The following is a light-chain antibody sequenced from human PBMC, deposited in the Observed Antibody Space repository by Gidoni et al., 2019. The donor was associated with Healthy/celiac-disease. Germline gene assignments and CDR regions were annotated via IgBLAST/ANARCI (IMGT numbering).Light chain of an antibody. J-gene: IGLJ2*01. V-gene: IGLV3-1*01. CDR2: QDS. Sequence: SYELTKPPSVSVSPGQTASITCSGDKLGDKYACWYQQRPGPSPVLVIYQDSKRSSGIPERFSGSNSENPATLTISGTQALDEADYYCQAFYSTTVVFGGGTKLPVL. CDR3: QAFYSTTVV. CDR1: KLGDKY.